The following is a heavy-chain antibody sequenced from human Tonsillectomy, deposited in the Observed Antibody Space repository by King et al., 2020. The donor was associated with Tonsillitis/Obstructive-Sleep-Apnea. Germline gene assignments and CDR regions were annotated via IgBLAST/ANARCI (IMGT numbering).Heavy chain of an antibody. D-gene: IGHD2-15*01. Sequence: VQLPQWGAGLLKPSETLSLTCAVYGGPFSGYYWSWIRQPPGKGLEWIGEINHSGSTNSNPSLKSRVTISVDTSKNQFSLKLSSVTAADTAVYFCAIRLGYCSGDSCLDYWGQGTLVTVSS. CDR2: INHSGST. V-gene: IGHV4-34*01. J-gene: IGHJ4*02. CDR1: GGPFSGYY. CDR3: AIRLGYCSGDSCLDY.